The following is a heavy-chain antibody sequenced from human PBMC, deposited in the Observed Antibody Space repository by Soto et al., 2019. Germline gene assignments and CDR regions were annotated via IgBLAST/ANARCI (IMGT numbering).Heavy chain of an antibody. CDR3: ATNRAFDF. CDR1: GFTLSSYW. V-gene: IGHV3-7*01. Sequence: GGSLRLSCAASGFTLSSYWMSWVRQVPGKGLEWVANINPDGSEKYYMDSVKGRFTISRDNAKNSLSLRMNSLRAEDTAVYYCATNRAFDFWGPGTMVTVSS. CDR2: INPDGSEK. J-gene: IGHJ3*01.